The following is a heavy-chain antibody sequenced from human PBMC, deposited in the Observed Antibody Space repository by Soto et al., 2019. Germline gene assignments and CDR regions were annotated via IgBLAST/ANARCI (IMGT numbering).Heavy chain of an antibody. V-gene: IGHV3-48*01. D-gene: IGHD6-13*01. J-gene: IGHJ3*02. Sequence: EVQLVESGGGLVQPGGSLRLSCAASGFTFSSYSMNWVRQAPGKGLEWVSYISSSSSTIYYADSVKRRFTISRDNAKNSLYLQMNGLRAEDTAVYYCARDRRQLAYAFDIWGQGTMVTVSS. CDR2: ISSSSSTI. CDR1: GFTFSSYS. CDR3: ARDRRQLAYAFDI.